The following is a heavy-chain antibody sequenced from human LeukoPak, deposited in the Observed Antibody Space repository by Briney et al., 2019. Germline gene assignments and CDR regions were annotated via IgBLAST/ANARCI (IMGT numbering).Heavy chain of an antibody. Sequence: GGSLRLSCAASGFTFSSYEMNWVRQAPGKGLELVSYITGRGTTKYADSMKGRFTISRDNAKNSLYLQMNSLRAEDTAVYYCARERVTTGGDAFDIWGQGTLVTVSS. CDR2: ITGRGTTK. J-gene: IGHJ3*02. D-gene: IGHD4-17*01. CDR3: ARERVTTGGDAFDI. CDR1: GFTFSSYE. V-gene: IGHV3-48*03.